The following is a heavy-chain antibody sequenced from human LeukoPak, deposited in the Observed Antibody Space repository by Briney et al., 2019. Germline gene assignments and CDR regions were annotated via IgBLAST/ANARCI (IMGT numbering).Heavy chain of an antibody. CDR2: MSSGGGL. Sequence: PGGSLRLSCAASGFRISTYSMSWLRQAPGKGLEWVSTMSSGGGLYYAGSVKGRFTMSRDNAKNSLYLKMNSLRAEDTAVFYCARDYSGWSRDCWGQGTLVTVS. CDR1: GFRISTYS. J-gene: IGHJ4*02. CDR3: ARDYSGWSRDC. D-gene: IGHD5-12*01. V-gene: IGHV3-21*06.